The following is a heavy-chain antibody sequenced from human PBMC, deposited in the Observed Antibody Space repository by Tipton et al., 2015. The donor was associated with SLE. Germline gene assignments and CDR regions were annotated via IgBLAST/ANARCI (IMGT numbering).Heavy chain of an antibody. Sequence: TLSLTCAVYGGSFSAYYWSWIRQPPGKGLEWIGEINHSGSTNYNPSLKSRVTISVDTSKNQFSLKLSSVTAADTAVYYCTRDRTGGDAFDIWGQGTMVTVSS. CDR3: TRDRTGGDAFDI. CDR2: INHSGST. CDR1: GGSFSAYY. V-gene: IGHV4-34*01. D-gene: IGHD3-10*01. J-gene: IGHJ3*02.